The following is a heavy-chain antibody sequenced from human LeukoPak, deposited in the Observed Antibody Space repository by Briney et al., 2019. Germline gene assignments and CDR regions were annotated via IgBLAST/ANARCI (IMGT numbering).Heavy chain of an antibody. Sequence: GESLKISCRGSGYNFATDWIGWVRQMPGKGLEWMGIIYPGDSDTRYTPSFQGQVTISADKSISTVYLQWSSLQASDTAMYYCVRPGYNDWGQGTLVTVSS. CDR2: IYPGDSDT. J-gene: IGHJ4*02. V-gene: IGHV5-51*01. CDR3: VRPGYND. D-gene: IGHD5-24*01. CDR1: GYNFATDW.